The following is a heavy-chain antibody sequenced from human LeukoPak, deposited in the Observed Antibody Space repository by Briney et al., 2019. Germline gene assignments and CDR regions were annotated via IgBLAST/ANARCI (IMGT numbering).Heavy chain of an antibody. J-gene: IGHJ5*02. V-gene: IGHV4-61*01. CDR3: ARYSSSWYWFDP. CDR1: GVSVSSGSYY. CDR2: IYYSGST. D-gene: IGHD6-13*01. Sequence: AETLSLTCTVSGVSVSSGSYYWSWIRQPTGKGREWIGYIYYSGSTNYNPSINSRATISVDTSKNQFSLKLSSVPAADTAVYYCARYSSSWYWFDPWGEGTLVTVSS.